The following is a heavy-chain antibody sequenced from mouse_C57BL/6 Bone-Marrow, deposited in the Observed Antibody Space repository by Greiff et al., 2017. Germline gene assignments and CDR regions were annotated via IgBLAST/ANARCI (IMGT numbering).Heavy chain of an antibody. D-gene: IGHD1-1*01. J-gene: IGHJ3*01. CDR1: GFTFSSYA. V-gene: IGHV5-4*03. CDR2: ISDGGSYT. Sequence: EVMLVESGGGLVKPGGSLKLSCAASGFTFSSYAMSWVRQTPEKRLEWVANISDGGSYTNYPDNVKGRFTISRDNAKNNLFLQMSHPKSNDTAMYYCARNYYGCSYGAYWGQGTLVTVSA. CDR3: ARNYYGCSYGAY.